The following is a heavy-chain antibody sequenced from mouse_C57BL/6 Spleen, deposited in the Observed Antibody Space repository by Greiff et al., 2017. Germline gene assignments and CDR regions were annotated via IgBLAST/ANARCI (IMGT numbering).Heavy chain of an antibody. Sequence: VQLQQSGAELVKPGASVKLSCKSSGYTFTEYTIHWVKQRSGQGLEWIGWFYPGSGSIKYNETFKDKATLTASKSSSTVYMELSSLTSEDSAVYSWERHEDRGGCYGNYVGFDYWGKGTTLTVSS. J-gene: IGHJ2*01. V-gene: IGHV1-62-2*01. CDR3: ERHEDRGGCYGNYVGFDY. CDR2: FYPGSGSI. D-gene: IGHD2-1*01. CDR1: GYTFTEYT.